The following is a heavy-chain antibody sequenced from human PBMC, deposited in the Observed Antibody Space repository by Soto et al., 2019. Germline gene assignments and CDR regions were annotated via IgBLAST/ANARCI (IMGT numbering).Heavy chain of an antibody. D-gene: IGHD1-26*01. J-gene: IGHJ4*02. CDR3: ARAPELDYFDY. Sequence: GGSLRLSCAAAGFNVSSNDMSWVRQAPGKGLEWVSVIYSGGSTYYADSVKGRFTISRHNSKNTLYLQMNSLRAEDTAVYYCARAPELDYFDYWGQGTLVTVS. CDR1: GFNVSSND. CDR2: IYSGGST. V-gene: IGHV3-53*04.